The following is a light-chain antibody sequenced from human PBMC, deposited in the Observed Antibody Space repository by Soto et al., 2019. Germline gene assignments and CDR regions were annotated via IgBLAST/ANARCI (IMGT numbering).Light chain of an antibody. CDR3: SAFAGTFFV. J-gene: IGLJ1*01. CDR2: EVN. CDR1: SSDVGGYNY. V-gene: IGLV2-8*01. Sequence: QSALTQPPSASGSPGQSVTISCTGTSSDVGGYNYVSWYQQHPGKVPKVLISEVNKRPSGVPDRFSGSKSGNTASLTVSGLQSYYEADQYCSAFAGTFFVVGTVPKVXXL.